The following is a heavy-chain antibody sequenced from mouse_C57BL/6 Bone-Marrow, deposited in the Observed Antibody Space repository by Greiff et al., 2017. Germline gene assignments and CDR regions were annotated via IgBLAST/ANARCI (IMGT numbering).Heavy chain of an antibody. Sequence: QVQLQQPGAELVMPGASVKLSCKASGYTFTSYWMHWVQQRPGQGLEWIGEIDPSDSYTNYNQKFKGKSTLTVDKSASTAYMQLSSLTSEDSAVYYCAREDYYGSSLDYWGQGTTLTVSS. CDR2: IDPSDSYT. CDR3: AREDYYGSSLDY. J-gene: IGHJ2*01. CDR1: GYTFTSYW. D-gene: IGHD1-1*01. V-gene: IGHV1-69*01.